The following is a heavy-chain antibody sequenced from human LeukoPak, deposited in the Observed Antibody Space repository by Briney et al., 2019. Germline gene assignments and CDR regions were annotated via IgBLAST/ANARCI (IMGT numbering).Heavy chain of an antibody. V-gene: IGHV3-21*04. CDR2: ISFSGTYI. Sequence: PGGSLRLSCAASGFTFSAYSLNWVRQAPGKGLEWISSISFSGTYIYYADSVKGRFTISRDNAKNSLYLQMNSLRAEDTAVYYCARDYYGSGSYRVYYYYYMDVWGKGTTVTVSS. J-gene: IGHJ6*03. CDR1: GFTFSAYS. D-gene: IGHD3-10*01. CDR3: ARDYYGSGSYRVYYYYYMDV.